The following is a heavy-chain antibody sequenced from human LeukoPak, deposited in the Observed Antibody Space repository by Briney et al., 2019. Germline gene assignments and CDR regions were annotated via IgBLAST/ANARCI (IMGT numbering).Heavy chain of an antibody. V-gene: IGHV1-2*02. J-gene: IGHJ6*02. Sequence: ASVKVSCKASGYTFTVYYVHWVRQAPGQGLEWMGWLNPNSGGTNYAQKFQGRVTMTRDTSISTAYVELSSLTSDDTAVCYCARVGGYCTTTSCSYGMDVWGQGTTVTVSS. D-gene: IGHD2-2*01. CDR3: ARVGGYCTTTSCSYGMDV. CDR2: LNPNSGGT. CDR1: GYTFTVYY.